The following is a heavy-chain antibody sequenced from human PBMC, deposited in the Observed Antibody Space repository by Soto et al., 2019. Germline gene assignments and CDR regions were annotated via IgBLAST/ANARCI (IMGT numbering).Heavy chain of an antibody. CDR1: GGAVSSYY. CDR3: ARARWAYASSGYYLTDYFDY. J-gene: IGHJ4*02. V-gene: IGHV4-4*07. CDR2: SYTSGST. Sequence: SETLSLTGTVSGGAVSSYYWSWIRQPAGKGLEWIGRSYTSGSTNYKPSLRSRVTMSVDTSKHQFSLKLSSVTAADTAVSYCARARWAYASSGYYLTDYFDYWGQGTLVTVSS. D-gene: IGHD3-22*01.